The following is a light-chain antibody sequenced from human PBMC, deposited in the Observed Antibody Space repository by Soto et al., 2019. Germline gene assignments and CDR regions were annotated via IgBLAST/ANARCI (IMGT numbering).Light chain of an antibody. J-gene: IGKJ1*01. CDR1: QTVSTNY. V-gene: IGKV3-11*01. CDR3: QQRSNWPRT. Sequence: MVLMQSPGTLSLSPGERSTRSCRASQTVSTNYLAWYQQKPGQAPWLLIYDASNRATGIPARFSGSGSGTDFTITISSLDPEDFAVYYCQQRSNWPRTFGQGTKVDIK. CDR2: DAS.